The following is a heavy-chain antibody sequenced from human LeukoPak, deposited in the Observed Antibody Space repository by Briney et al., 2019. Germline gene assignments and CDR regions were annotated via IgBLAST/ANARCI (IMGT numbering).Heavy chain of an antibody. D-gene: IGHD3-10*01. CDR3: ARVGMVRGVIYLSY. CDR2: ISGSGDGT. J-gene: IGHJ4*02. Sequence: GGSLRLSCTASGFTFDNYAMIWVRQASGKGLEWVSVISGSGDGTDSADSVRGRFTISRDNSKNTLYLEMSSLRVEDTAVYYCARVGMVRGVIYLSYWGQGTLVTVSS. V-gene: IGHV3-23*01. CDR1: GFTFDNYA.